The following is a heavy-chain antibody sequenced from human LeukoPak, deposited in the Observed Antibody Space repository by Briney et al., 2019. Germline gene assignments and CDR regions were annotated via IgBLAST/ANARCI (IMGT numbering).Heavy chain of an antibody. CDR3: ARHDCSSMSCYLSFPIDY. D-gene: IGHD2-2*01. CDR1: GGSISSSSYY. V-gene: IGHV4-39*01. Sequence: PSETLSLTCTVSGGSISSSSYYWGWIRQPPGKGLEWIGSFYYSKNTYYNPSLKSRVIISVDTSKNQFSLKLSSVTAADTGVYYCARHDCSSMSCYLSFPIDYWGQGILVTVSS. J-gene: IGHJ4*02. CDR2: FYYSKNT.